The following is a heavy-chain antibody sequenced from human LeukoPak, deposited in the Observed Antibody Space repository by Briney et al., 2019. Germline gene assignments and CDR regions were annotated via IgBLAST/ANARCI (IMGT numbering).Heavy chain of an antibody. CDR3: ARVWYYYDSSGYYLDAFDI. Sequence: GGSLRLSCSASGFTFSSYPFNWVRQAPGKGLEWVSSISTSNSYIYYADSVKGRFTISRDNAKNSLYLQMNSLRAEDTAVYYCARVWYYYDSSGYYLDAFDIWGQGTMVTVSS. J-gene: IGHJ3*02. V-gene: IGHV3-21*01. CDR2: ISTSNSYI. CDR1: GFTFSSYP. D-gene: IGHD3-22*01.